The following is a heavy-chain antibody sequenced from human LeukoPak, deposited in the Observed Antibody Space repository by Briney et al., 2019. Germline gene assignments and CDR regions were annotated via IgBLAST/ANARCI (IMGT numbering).Heavy chain of an antibody. CDR1: GGSISSYY. D-gene: IGHD6-19*01. V-gene: IGHV4-34*01. J-gene: IGHJ5*02. Sequence: SETLSLTCTVSGGSISSYYWSWIRQPPGNGLEWIGEINHSGSTNCHPTLKSRVTISIDTSKNQFSLKLTSVTAADTAVYYCARGLSYDRGEAGTFWFDPWGQGTLVTVSS. CDR3: ARGLSYDRGEAGTFWFDP. CDR2: INHSGST.